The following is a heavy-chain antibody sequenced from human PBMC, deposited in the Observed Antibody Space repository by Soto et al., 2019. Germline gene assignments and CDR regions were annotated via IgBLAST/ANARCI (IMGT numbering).Heavy chain of an antibody. V-gene: IGHV1-8*01. CDR3: ARGRGWRDY. J-gene: IGHJ4*02. CDR2: MDPNSGNT. D-gene: IGHD6-19*01. CDR1: GYTFTNYD. Sequence: HVQLVQSGAEVKKPGASVKVSCKASGYTFTNYDINWVRQAPGQGLEWMGWMDPNSGNTDYAQKFQGRGTITRNTSISTAYLELSSLSSEDTAVYYCARGRGWRDYWGQGTLVTVS.